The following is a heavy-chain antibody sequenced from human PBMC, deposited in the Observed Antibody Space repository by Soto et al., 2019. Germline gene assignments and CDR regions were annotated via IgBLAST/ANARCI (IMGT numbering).Heavy chain of an antibody. D-gene: IGHD1-26*01. CDR3: AKDGSKTSSGRTSYLGY. V-gene: IGHV3-23*01. Sequence: EVQLLESGGGLVQPGGSLRLSCAASGFTFNNYAMNWVRQTPGKGLEWVSSLSRSGDTTYYADSVKGRSTISRDNSKNTLDLQMDSLRAEDTGIYYCAKDGSKTSSGRTSYLGYWGQGTLVTVSS. CDR2: LSRSGDTT. CDR1: GFTFNNYA. J-gene: IGHJ4*03.